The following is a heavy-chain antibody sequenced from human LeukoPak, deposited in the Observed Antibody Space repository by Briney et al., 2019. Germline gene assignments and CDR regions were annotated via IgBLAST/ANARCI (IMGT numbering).Heavy chain of an antibody. CDR2: ISYDGTKK. J-gene: IGHJ5*02. V-gene: IGHV3-30*04. CDR3: AKDGYDFWSAYQIDL. CDR1: GFTFSSFA. D-gene: IGHD3-3*01. Sequence: GGSLRLSCAASGFTFSSFAMHWVRQAPAKGLEWEAVISYDGTKKYYADSVKGRFTISRDNSKNTLYLQMTSLRTDDTAVYYCAKDGYDFWSAYQIDLWGQGTLVTVSS.